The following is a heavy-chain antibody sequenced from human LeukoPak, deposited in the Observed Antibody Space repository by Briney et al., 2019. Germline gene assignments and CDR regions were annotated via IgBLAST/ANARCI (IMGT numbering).Heavy chain of an antibody. CDR2: ISSSSSYI. CDR1: GFTFSSYS. Sequence: GGSLRLSXAASGFTFSSYSMNWVRQAPGKGLEWVSFISSSSSYIYYADSVKGRFTISRDNAKNSLYLQMNSLRAEDTAVYYCARDSVTIFGVVASYWGQGTLVTVSS. D-gene: IGHD3-3*01. J-gene: IGHJ4*02. CDR3: ARDSVTIFGVVASY. V-gene: IGHV3-21*01.